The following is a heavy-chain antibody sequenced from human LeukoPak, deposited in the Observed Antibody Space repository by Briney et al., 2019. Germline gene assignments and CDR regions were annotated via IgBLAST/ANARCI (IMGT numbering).Heavy chain of an antibody. CDR3: AKGTQYSSSLLDY. D-gene: IGHD6-13*01. J-gene: IGHJ4*02. CDR1: GFTFSGSG. V-gene: IGHV3-30*02. CDR2: IRYHGSDK. Sequence: GGSLRLSCAASGFTFSGSGMHWVRQAPGKGLEWVAFIRYHGSDKFYADSVKGRFTISRDNSKNTLYLQMNSLRAEDTAVYYCAKGTQYSSSLLDYWGQGTLVTVSS.